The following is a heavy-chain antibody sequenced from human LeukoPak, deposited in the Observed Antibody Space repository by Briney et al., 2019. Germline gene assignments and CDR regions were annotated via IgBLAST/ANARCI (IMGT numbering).Heavy chain of an antibody. CDR1: GGSFSGYY. Sequence: PSETLSLTCAVYGGSFSGYYWSWIRQPPGKGLEWIGEINHSGSTNYNPSLKSRVTISVDTSKNQFSLKLSSVTAADTAVYYCARGWSQAFDYWGQGTLVTVSS. J-gene: IGHJ4*02. D-gene: IGHD2-8*02. CDR3: ARGWSQAFDY. V-gene: IGHV4-34*01. CDR2: INHSGST.